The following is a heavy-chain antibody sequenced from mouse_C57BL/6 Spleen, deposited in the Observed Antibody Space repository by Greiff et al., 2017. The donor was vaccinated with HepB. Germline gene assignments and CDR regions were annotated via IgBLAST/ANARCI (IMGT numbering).Heavy chain of an antibody. J-gene: IGHJ2*01. CDR2: IDPSDSYT. CDR3: ARRYGSSLFDY. CDR1: GYTFTSYW. Sequence: VQLQQPGAELVRPGTSVKLSCKASGYTFTSYWMHWVKQRPGQGLEWIGVIDPSDSYTNYNQKFKGKATLTVDTSSSTAYMQLSSLTSEDSAVYYCARRYGSSLFDYWGQGTTLTVSS. D-gene: IGHD1-1*01. V-gene: IGHV1-59*01.